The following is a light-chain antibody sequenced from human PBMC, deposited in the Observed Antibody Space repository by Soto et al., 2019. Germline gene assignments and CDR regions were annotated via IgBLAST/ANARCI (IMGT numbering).Light chain of an antibody. CDR3: AAWDDSLSGWV. CDR2: SNN. J-gene: IGLJ3*02. Sequence: QSALTQPPSASGTPGQRVTISCSGSSSNMGSNYVYWYQQLPGTAPKLLIYSNNQRPSGVPDRFSGSKSGTSASLAISGLRSEDEAEYYCAAWDDSLSGWVFGGGTKVTVL. CDR1: SSNMGSNY. V-gene: IGLV1-47*02.